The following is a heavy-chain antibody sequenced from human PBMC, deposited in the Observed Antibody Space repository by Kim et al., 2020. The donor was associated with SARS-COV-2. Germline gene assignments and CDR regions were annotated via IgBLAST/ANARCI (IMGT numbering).Heavy chain of an antibody. Sequence: GGSLRLSCTASGFTFGDYAMSWVRQAPGKGLEWVGFIRSKTYGGTKEYAASVKGRFTISRDDSKSIAYLKMNSLKTEDTAVYYCTRDVRPQYCSRTSCLWFYPWGQGTLVTVSS. V-gene: IGHV3-49*04. CDR1: GFTFGDYA. D-gene: IGHD2-2*01. CDR2: IRSKTYGGTK. CDR3: TRDVRPQYCSRTSCLWFYP. J-gene: IGHJ5*02.